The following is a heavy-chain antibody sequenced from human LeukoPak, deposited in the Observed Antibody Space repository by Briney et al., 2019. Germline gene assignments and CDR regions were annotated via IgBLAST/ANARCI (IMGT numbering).Heavy chain of an antibody. CDR3: AKDGYYYGSGSHYSYYGMDV. Sequence: GRSLRLSCVASEFTFSSYGMHWVRQAPGKGLEWVAIISFDGNNKYYADSVKGRFTISRDNSKNTLYLQMNSLRAEDTAVYYCAKDGYYYGSGSHYSYYGMDVWGKGTTVTVSS. V-gene: IGHV3-30*18. D-gene: IGHD3-10*01. CDR2: ISFDGNNK. J-gene: IGHJ6*04. CDR1: EFTFSSYG.